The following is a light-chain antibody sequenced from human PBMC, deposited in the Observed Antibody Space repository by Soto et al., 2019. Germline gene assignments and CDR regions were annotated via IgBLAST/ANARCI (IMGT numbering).Light chain of an antibody. V-gene: IGKV3-15*01. J-gene: IGKJ5*01. CDR1: QSVSSN. Sequence: EIVMTQSPATLSVSPGERATLSCRASQSVSSNFAWYQQKPGQAPRLPIYGASSRATGIPSRFSGSGSGTELTLTISSLQSEDFGVYYCQQYNNWLLSFSQGTRLEVK. CDR3: QQYNNWLLS. CDR2: GAS.